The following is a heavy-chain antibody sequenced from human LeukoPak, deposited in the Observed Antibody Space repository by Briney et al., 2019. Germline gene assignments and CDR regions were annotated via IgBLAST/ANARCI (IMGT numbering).Heavy chain of an antibody. CDR2: MKQDGSDQ. D-gene: IGHD6-19*01. J-gene: IGHJ4*02. CDR1: GFTFSNYG. CDR3: AKSSGWLFDY. Sequence: PGGSLRLSCAASGFTFSNYGMHWVRQAPGKGLEWVAIMKQDGSDQYYVDSVKGRFTISRDNDKNSLYLQMNSLRAEDTAVYYCAKSSGWLFDYRGQGTLVTVSS. V-gene: IGHV3-7*02.